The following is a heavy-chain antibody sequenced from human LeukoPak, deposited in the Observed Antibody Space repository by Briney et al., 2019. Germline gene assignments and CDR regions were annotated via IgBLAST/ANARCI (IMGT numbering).Heavy chain of an antibody. CDR3: ARDSRDYYDSSGYYYYFDY. D-gene: IGHD3-22*01. V-gene: IGHV1-18*01. CDR1: GYTFTSYG. Sequence: ASVKVSCKASGYTFTSYGIIWVRQAPGQGLEWMGWISAYNGNTNYAQKLQGRVTMTTDTSTSTAYMELRSLRSDDTAVYYCARDSRDYYDSSGYYYYFDYWGQGTLVTVSS. CDR2: ISAYNGNT. J-gene: IGHJ4*02.